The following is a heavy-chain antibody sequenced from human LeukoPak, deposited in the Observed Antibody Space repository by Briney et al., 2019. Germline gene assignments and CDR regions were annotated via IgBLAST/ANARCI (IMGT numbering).Heavy chain of an antibody. CDR2: IYYSGSS. CDR3: AAGGIAAAGSYYFDY. J-gene: IGHJ4*02. CDR1: DGSISSGGYY. D-gene: IGHD6-13*01. V-gene: IGHV4-31*03. Sequence: SETLSLTCTVSDGSISSGGYYWSWIRQHPGKGLEWIGYIYYSGSSYYNPSLKSRVTISVDTSKNQFSLKLSSVTAADTAVYYCAAGGIAAAGSYYFDYWGQGTLVTVSS.